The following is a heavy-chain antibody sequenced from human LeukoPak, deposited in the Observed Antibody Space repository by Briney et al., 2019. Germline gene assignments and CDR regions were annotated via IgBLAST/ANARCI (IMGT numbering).Heavy chain of an antibody. D-gene: IGHD2-8*01. CDR1: GGTFSSYA. CDR2: IIPIFGTA. J-gene: IGHJ3*02. Sequence: SVKVSCKASGGTFSSYAISWVRQAPGQGLEWMGGIIPIFGTANYAQKFQGRVTITADESTSTAYMELSSPRSEDTAVYYCARGSPLNGDAFDIWGQGTMVTVSS. CDR3: ARGSPLNGDAFDI. V-gene: IGHV1-69*13.